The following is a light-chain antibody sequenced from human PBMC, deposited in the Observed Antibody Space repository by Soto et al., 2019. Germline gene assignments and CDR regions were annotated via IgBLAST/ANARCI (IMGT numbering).Light chain of an antibody. CDR3: HQYNNWQGT. Sequence: EIVMTQPPATLSVSPGETATLSCRASQSVSSNLAWYQQKPGQAPRLLIYGASTRATGIPARFSGSGSGTEFTLTISSLQSEHFAVYYCHQYNNWQGTFGQGNKV. CDR1: QSVSSN. J-gene: IGKJ1*01. V-gene: IGKV3-15*01. CDR2: GAS.